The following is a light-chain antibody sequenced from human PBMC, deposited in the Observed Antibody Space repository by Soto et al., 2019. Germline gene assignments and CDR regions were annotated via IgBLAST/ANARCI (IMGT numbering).Light chain of an antibody. CDR3: QQYGGSRWT. Sequence: IVLTQSPGTLSLSPGERATLSCRASQSVSSSYLAWYQQKPGQAPRLLIYGASSRATGIPDRFSGSGSGTDFTLTISRLEPEDFAVYYCQQYGGSRWTFGQGTKVDIK. J-gene: IGKJ1*01. CDR2: GAS. CDR1: QSVSSSY. V-gene: IGKV3-20*01.